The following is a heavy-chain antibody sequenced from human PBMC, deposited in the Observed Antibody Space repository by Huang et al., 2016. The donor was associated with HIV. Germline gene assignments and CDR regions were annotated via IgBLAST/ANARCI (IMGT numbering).Heavy chain of an antibody. J-gene: IGHJ4*02. V-gene: IGHV3-48*01. CDR1: GFTFSSYS. CDR3: ASLVVPAAISADY. Sequence: EVQLVESGGGLVQPGGSLRLSCAASGFTFSSYSMNWVRPAPGKGREWVSYIRSSSSTIYYADSVKGRFTISIDNAKNSLYLQMNSLRAEDTAVYYCASLVVPAAISADYWGQGTLVTVSS. D-gene: IGHD2-2*01. CDR2: IRSSSSTI.